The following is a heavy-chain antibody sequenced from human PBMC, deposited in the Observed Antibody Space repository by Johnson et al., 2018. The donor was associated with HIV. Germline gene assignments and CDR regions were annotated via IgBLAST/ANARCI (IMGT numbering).Heavy chain of an antibody. J-gene: IGHJ3*02. CDR2: IYSGGST. V-gene: IGHV3-66*02. D-gene: IGHD1-26*01. Sequence: VQLVESGGGLVQPGGSLRLSCAASGFTVSSNYMSWVRQAPGKGLEWVSVIYSGGSTYYADSVTGRFTISRDNSKNTLYLQMNSLRAEDTAVYYCARDRSIVGALDAFDIWGQGTMVTVSS. CDR1: GFTVSSNY. CDR3: ARDRSIVGALDAFDI.